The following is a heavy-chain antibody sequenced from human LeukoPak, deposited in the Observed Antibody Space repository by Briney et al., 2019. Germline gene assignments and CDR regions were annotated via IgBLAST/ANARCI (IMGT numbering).Heavy chain of an antibody. CDR1: GSTFSNYA. D-gene: IGHD2-21*01. J-gene: IGHJ3*02. V-gene: IGHV3-23*01. Sequence: GGSLRLSCAASGSTFSNYAMTWVRQAPGKGLEWVSAISGSGGSTYYADSVKGRFTISRDNSKNTLYLQMNSLRAEDTAIYYCAEEGENYAFDIWGQGTMVTVSS. CDR3: AEEGENYAFDI. CDR2: ISGSGGST.